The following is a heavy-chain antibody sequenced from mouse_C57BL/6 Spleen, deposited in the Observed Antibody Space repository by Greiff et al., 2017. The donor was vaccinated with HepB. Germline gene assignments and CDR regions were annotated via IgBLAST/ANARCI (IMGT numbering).Heavy chain of an antibody. V-gene: IGHV5-9*01. CDR2: ISGGGGNT. CDR3: ANSYSNYDAMDY. CDR1: GFTFSSYT. J-gene: IGHJ4*01. D-gene: IGHD2-5*01. Sequence: EVKLMESGGGLVKPGGSLKLSCAASGFTFSSYTMSWVRQTPEKRLEWVATISGGGGNTYYPDSVKGRFTISRDNAKNTLYLQMSSLRSEDTALYYCANSYSNYDAMDYWGQGTSVTVSS.